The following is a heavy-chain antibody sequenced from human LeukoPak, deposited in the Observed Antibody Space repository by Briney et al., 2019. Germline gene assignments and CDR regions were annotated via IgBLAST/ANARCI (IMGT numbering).Heavy chain of an antibody. CDR2: IYHSGST. D-gene: IGHD6-19*01. CDR3: ARVEVYSSGWYWFDP. J-gene: IGHJ5*02. CDR1: GGSISSSSYY. V-gene: IGHV4-39*07. Sequence: SETLSLTCTVSGGSISSSSYYWGWIRQPPGKGLEWIGSIYHSGSTYYNPSLKSRVTISVDTSKNQFSLKLSSVTAADTAVYYCARVEVYSSGWYWFDPWGQGTLVTVSS.